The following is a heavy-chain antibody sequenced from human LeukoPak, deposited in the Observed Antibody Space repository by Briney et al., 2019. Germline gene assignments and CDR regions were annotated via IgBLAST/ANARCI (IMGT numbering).Heavy chain of an antibody. CDR1: GGSFSGYS. CDR3: ARLEKRAYYYDSSGYWTFDI. CDR2: MIHSGST. Sequence: PSETLSLTCAVYGGSFSGYSWSWIRQPPGKGLEWVGEMIHSGSTNYNPSLKSRVTISVDTSKNQFSLKLSSVTAADTAVYYCARLEKRAYYYDSSGYWTFDIWGQGTMVTVSS. V-gene: IGHV4-34*12. D-gene: IGHD3-22*01. J-gene: IGHJ3*02.